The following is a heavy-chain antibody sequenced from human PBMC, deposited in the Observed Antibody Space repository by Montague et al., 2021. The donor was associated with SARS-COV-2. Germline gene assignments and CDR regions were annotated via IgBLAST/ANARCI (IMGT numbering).Heavy chain of an antibody. Sequence: SETLSLTCTVSGGSISSISYYWSWIRQPPGKGLEWIGRFYYSGSTYYNPSLTSRVTISVDTSKNQFSLNMSSVTAADTAVYYCARHLRGRVVAEPGAADYWGQGTLVTVSS. J-gene: IGHJ4*02. CDR3: ARHLRGRVVAEPGAADY. CDR2: FYYSGST. CDR1: GGSISSISYY. V-gene: IGHV4-39*01. D-gene: IGHD6-19*01.